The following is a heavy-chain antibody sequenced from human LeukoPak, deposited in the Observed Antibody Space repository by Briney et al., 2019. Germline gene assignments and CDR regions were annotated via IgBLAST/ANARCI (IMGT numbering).Heavy chain of an antibody. CDR1: GRSFSSYA. V-gene: IGHV3-23*01. CDR2: ISGSSDCT. J-gene: IGHJ4*02. CDR3: ARSPSTGLDY. D-gene: IGHD2-2*01. Sequence: PGGSLRLSCAASGRSFSSYAMSWVRQPPGKGLEWVSSISGSSDCTYYAYSVSGGFTIFRESSKNSVYLQIYSLRVDDTAVYYCARSPSTGLDYWGQGAPVTVSS.